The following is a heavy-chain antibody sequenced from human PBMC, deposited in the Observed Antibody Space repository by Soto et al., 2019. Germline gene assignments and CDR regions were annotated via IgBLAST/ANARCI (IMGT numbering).Heavy chain of an antibody. V-gene: IGHV1-2*04. D-gene: IGHD3-22*01. CDR1: GYTFTGYY. CDR3: ARDRSGYWVGRAFDI. CDR2: INPNSGGT. J-gene: IGHJ3*02. Sequence: ASVKVSCKASGYTFTGYYMHWVRQAPGQGLEWMGWINPNSGGTNYAQKFQGWVTMTRDTSTSTAYMELSRLRSDDTAVYYCARDRSGYWVGRAFDIWGQGTMVTVSS.